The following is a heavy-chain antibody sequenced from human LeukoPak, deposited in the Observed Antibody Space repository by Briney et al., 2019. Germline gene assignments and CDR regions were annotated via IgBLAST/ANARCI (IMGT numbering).Heavy chain of an antibody. D-gene: IGHD3-10*01. J-gene: IGHJ6*03. CDR1: GFTFSSYS. CDR3: ARARITLYYYYYMDV. Sequence: GSLRLSCAASGFTFSSYSMNWVRQAPGKGLEWIGEINHSGSTNYNPSLKSRVTISVDTSKNQFSLKLSSVTAADTAVYYCARARITLYYYYYMDVWGKGTTVTVSS. CDR2: INHSGST. V-gene: IGHV4-34*01.